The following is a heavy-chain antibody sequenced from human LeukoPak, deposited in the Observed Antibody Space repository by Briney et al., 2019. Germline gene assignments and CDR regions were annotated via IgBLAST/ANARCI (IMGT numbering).Heavy chain of an antibody. CDR2: MNPNSGNT. J-gene: IGHJ6*03. CDR1: GYTFTSYD. Sequence: ASVKVSCKASGYTFTSYDINWVRQATGQGLEWMGWMNPNSGNTGYAQKFQGRVTMARNTSISTAYMELSSLRSEDTAVYYCARSQVRFLEWLLWPHYYYYYMDVWGKGTTVTVSS. V-gene: IGHV1-8*01. CDR3: ARSQVRFLEWLLWPHYYYYYMDV. D-gene: IGHD3-3*01.